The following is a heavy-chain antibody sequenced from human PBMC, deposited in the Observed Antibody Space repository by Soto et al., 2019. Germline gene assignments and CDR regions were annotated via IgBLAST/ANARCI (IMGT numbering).Heavy chain of an antibody. J-gene: IGHJ4*02. V-gene: IGHV4-61*08. CDR2: IYHTGST. D-gene: IGHD2-15*01. CDR3: ARSWGGDGYSH. CDR1: GDSLNSGAYY. Sequence: SETLSLTCNVSGDSLNSGAYYWSWIRQSPGRGLEWIGHIYHTGSTNYNPSLRSRLTISLDTSKNQFSLTLRSVNAVDTGVYYCARSWGGDGYSHWGPGILVTVSS.